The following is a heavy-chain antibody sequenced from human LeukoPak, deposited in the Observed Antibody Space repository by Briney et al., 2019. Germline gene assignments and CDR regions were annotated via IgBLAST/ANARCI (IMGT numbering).Heavy chain of an antibody. Sequence: GGSLRLSCAASGFTFNDSYMSWIRQAPGKGLEWVANIKQDGSEKCYVDSVKGRFTISRDNAKNSLYLQMNSLRAEDTAVYYCAKGRNWFDPWGQGTLVTVSS. J-gene: IGHJ5*02. CDR2: IKQDGSEK. CDR3: AKGRNWFDP. CDR1: GFTFNDSY. V-gene: IGHV3-7*01.